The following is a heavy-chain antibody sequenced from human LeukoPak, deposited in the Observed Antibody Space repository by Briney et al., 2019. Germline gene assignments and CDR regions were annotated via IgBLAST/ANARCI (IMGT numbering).Heavy chain of an antibody. CDR2: ISGSCGST. CDR3: ARSSFAFDI. CDR1: GFSFSSYA. J-gene: IGHJ3*02. Sequence: GGSLTLSCAASGFSFSSYAMSWVRQAPAKGLEGVSAISGSCGSTYHADSVKGRFPISRDNSKNTLYLQMNSPRAEDTAVYYCARSSFAFDIWGQGTMVTVSS. D-gene: IGHD3-10*01. V-gene: IGHV3-23*01.